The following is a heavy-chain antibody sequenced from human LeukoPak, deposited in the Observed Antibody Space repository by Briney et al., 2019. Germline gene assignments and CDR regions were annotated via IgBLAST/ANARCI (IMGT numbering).Heavy chain of an antibody. J-gene: IGHJ4*02. CDR1: GFTFSSYG. Sequence: PGGSLRLSCAASGFTFSSYGMHWVRQAPGKGLEWVAVISYDGSNKYYADSVKGRFTISRDNSKNTLYLQMNSLRAEDTAVYYCAKEKYYYDSSGSLSYWGQGTLVTVSS. CDR3: AKEKYYYDSSGSLSY. CDR2: ISYDGSNK. D-gene: IGHD3-22*01. V-gene: IGHV3-30*18.